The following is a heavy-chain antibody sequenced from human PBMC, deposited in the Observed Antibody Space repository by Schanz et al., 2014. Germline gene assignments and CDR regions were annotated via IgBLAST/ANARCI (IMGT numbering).Heavy chain of an antibody. CDR2: INTGVNT. Sequence: EVQLVESGGGVVRPGGSLRLSCAASGFTFGDYAMTWVRQAPGKGLEWVSAINTGVNTYYADSVRGRFTMSRDNSKNTLYLQMNSLRAGDAAVYYCAKYRGYYRVSGSYRELEYWGQGTLVAVSS. CDR1: GFTFGDYA. CDR3: AKYRGYYRVSGSYRELEY. J-gene: IGHJ4*02. V-gene: IGHV3-23*04. D-gene: IGHD3-10*01.